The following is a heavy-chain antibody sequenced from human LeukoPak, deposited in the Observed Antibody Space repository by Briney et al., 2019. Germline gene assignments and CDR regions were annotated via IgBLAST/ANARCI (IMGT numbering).Heavy chain of an antibody. Sequence: ASVKVSCKASGYTFTSYGISWVRQAPGQGREWMGWISAYNGNTNYAQKLQGRVTMTTDTSTSTAYMELRSLRSDDTAVYYCARVPHMVRGVIKPHPVDYWGQGTLVTVSS. V-gene: IGHV1-18*01. CDR1: GYTFTSYG. D-gene: IGHD3-10*01. CDR2: ISAYNGNT. J-gene: IGHJ4*02. CDR3: ARVPHMVRGVIKPHPVDY.